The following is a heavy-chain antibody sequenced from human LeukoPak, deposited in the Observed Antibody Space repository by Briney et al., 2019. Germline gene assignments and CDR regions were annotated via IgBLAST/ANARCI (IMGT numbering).Heavy chain of an antibody. CDR3: TRVNDYYYGSGSYLAEDY. CDR2: ISYDGSNK. J-gene: IGHJ4*02. Sequence: GRSLRLSCAASGFTFSSYALHWVRQAPGKGLEWVADISYDGSNKYYADSVKGRFTISRDNSKNTLYLQMNSLRAEDTAVYYCTRVNDYYYGSGSYLAEDYWGQGTLVTVSS. CDR1: GFTFSSYA. V-gene: IGHV3-30*04. D-gene: IGHD3-10*01.